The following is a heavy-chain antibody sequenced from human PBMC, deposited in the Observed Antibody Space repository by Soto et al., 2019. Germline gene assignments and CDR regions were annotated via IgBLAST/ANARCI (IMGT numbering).Heavy chain of an antibody. CDR3: ATTPLYDYVWGSYRYRDNWFDP. D-gene: IGHD3-16*02. V-gene: IGHV1-24*01. CDR2: FDPEDGET. Sequence: ASVKVSCKASGYTFTSYAMDWVRQAPGQRLEWMGGFDPEDGETIYAQKFQGRVTMTEDTSTDTAYMELSSLRSEDTAVYYCATTPLYDYVWGSYRYRDNWFDPWGQGTLVTVSS. CDR1: GYTFTSYA. J-gene: IGHJ5*02.